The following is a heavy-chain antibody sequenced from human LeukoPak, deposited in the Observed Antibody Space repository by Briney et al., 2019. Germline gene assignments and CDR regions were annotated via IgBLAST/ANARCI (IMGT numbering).Heavy chain of an antibody. CDR3: ATSDDSSGSD. CDR2: INQDGSII. D-gene: IGHD3-22*01. CDR1: GFTFSGYW. J-gene: IGHJ4*02. Sequence: GGSLRLSCAASGFTFSGYWMSWVRQAPGKGLEWVANINQDGSIIHYVDSAKGRFTISRDNAENSLYLQMNYLRAEDTALYYCATSDDSSGSDWGQGTLVTVSS. V-gene: IGHV3-7*01.